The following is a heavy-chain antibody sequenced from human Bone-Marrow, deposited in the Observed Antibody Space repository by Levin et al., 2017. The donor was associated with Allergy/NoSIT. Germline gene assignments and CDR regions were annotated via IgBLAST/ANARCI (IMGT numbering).Heavy chain of an antibody. CDR2: IYSVGST. CDR3: ARNVPVTDLGY. D-gene: IGHD3-10*02. J-gene: IGHJ4*02. Sequence: GESLKISCAASGFTVNNNYMTWVRQAPGKGLEWVSLIYSVGSTYYADSVKGRFTISRDSSKNTVYLQMNNLRAEDTAVYYCARNVPVTDLGYWGQGTLVSV. V-gene: IGHV3-53*01. CDR1: GFTVNNNY.